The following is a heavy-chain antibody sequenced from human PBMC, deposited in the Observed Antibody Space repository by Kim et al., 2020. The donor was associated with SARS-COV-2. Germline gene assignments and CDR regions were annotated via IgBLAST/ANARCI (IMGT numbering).Heavy chain of an antibody. D-gene: IGHD6-13*01. J-gene: IGHJ4*02. CDR3: NTDWGSSWSYFFDY. CDR2: IKTKIDGGTT. CDR1: GFTFSNYW. V-gene: IGHV3-15*01. Sequence: GGSLRLSCAASGFTFSNYWMRWVRQAPGKGLEWVGRIKTKIDGGTTDYTAPVKCRFTISRDESTNTLYLQMNSLKTEDTAVYYCNTDWGSSWSYFFDYWGQGALVTVSS.